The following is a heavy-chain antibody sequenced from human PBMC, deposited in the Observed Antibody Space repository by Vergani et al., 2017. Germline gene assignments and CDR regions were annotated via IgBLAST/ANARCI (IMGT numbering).Heavy chain of an antibody. Sequence: QVQLQESGPGLVKPSQTLSLTCTVSGGSFNSGSYYWSWIRQPPGKGLEWIGYIYYSGSTNYNPSLKSRVTISVDTSKNQFSLKLSSVTAADTAVYYCTRHGRSGWAGYFQHWGQGTLVTASS. D-gene: IGHD6-19*01. CDR3: TRHGRSGWAGYFQH. CDR2: IYYSGST. CDR1: GGSFNSGSYY. J-gene: IGHJ1*01. V-gene: IGHV4-61*01.